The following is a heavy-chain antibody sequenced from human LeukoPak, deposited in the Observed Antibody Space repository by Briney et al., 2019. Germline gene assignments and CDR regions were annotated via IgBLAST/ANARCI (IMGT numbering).Heavy chain of an antibody. CDR1: GYSFTGYY. V-gene: IGHV1-2*02. J-gene: IGHJ2*01. CDR2: INPNSGGT. Sequence: ASVKASCKASGYSFTGYYMHWVRQAPGQGLEWMGWINPNSGGTNYAQKYQGRVTMTRDTSISTAYMELSRLRSDDTAVYYCAREGRGWYFDLWDRGTLVTVSS. CDR3: AREGRGWYFDL. D-gene: IGHD3-10*01.